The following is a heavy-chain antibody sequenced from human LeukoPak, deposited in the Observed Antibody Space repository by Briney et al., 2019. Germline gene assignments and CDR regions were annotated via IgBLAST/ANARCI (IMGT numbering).Heavy chain of an antibody. V-gene: IGHV3-11*01. D-gene: IGHD3-10*01. CDR2: ISSSGSTI. J-gene: IGHJ3*02. CDR3: ARGEYYYGSGTKSAFDI. CDR1: GFTFSDYY. Sequence: PGGSLRLSCAASGFTFSDYYMSWIRQAPGKGLEWVSYISSSGSTIYYADSVKGQFTISRDNAKNSLYLQMNSLRAEDTAVYYCARGEYYYGSGTKSAFDIWAKGQWSPSLQ.